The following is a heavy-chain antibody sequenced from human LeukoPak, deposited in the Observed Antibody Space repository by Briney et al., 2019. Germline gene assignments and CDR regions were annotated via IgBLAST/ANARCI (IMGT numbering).Heavy chain of an antibody. CDR2: IYHSGST. Sequence: PSETLSLTCTVSGYSISSGYYWGWIRQPPGKGLEWIGSIYHSGSTYYNPSLKSRVTMSVDTSKNQFSLKLSSVTAADTAVYYCARGVVAYYFDYWGQGTLVTVSS. CDR3: ARGVVAYYFDY. D-gene: IGHD2-15*01. CDR1: GYSISSGYY. J-gene: IGHJ4*02. V-gene: IGHV4-38-2*02.